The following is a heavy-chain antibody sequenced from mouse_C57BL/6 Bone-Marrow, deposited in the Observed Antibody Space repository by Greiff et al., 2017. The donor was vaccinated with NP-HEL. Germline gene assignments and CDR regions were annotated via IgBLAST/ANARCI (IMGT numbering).Heavy chain of an antibody. CDR3: TRSRQLRLRGAMDY. J-gene: IGHJ4*01. CDR2: IRNKANNHAT. CDR1: GFTFSDAW. D-gene: IGHD3-2*02. Sequence: VQLKESGGGLVQPGGSMKLSCAASGFTFSDAWMDWVRQSPEKGLEWVAEIRNKANNHATYYAESVKGRFTISRDDSKSSVYLQMNSLRAEDTGIYYCTRSRQLRLRGAMDYWGQGTSVTVSS. V-gene: IGHV6-6*01.